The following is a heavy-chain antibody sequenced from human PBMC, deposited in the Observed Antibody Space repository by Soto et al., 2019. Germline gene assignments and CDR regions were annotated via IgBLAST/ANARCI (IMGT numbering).Heavy chain of an antibody. CDR3: ASDSHCGGGNCPTGGFDS. J-gene: IGHJ3*02. CDR2: IYPGNSDT. CDR1: GDGFSMHW. V-gene: IGHV5-51*01. D-gene: IGHD2-15*01. Sequence: PGESLKISCKDSGDGFSMHWVAWLRQMPGKGLEWVGIIYPGNSDTMYSPSFQGQVTISADTALSTTYLQWDTLKPSDTAMYFCASDSHCGGGNCPTGGFDSWGQGTMVTVSS.